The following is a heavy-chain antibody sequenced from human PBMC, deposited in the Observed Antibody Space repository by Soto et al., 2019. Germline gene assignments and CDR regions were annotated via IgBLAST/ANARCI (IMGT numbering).Heavy chain of an antibody. D-gene: IGHD2-2*01. V-gene: IGHV3-33*01. CDR3: ARAGYCSSTSCPQPYYYGMDV. Sequence: GGSLRLSCAASGFTFSSYGMHWVRLAPGKGLEWVAVIWYDGSNKYYADSVKGRFTISRDNSKNTLYLQMNSLRAEDTAVYYCARAGYCSSTSCPQPYYYGMDVWGQGTTVTVSS. J-gene: IGHJ6*02. CDR2: IWYDGSNK. CDR1: GFTFSSYG.